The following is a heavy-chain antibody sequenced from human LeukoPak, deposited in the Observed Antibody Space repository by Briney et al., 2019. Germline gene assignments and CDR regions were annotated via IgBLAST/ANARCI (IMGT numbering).Heavy chain of an antibody. V-gene: IGHV4-30-4*01. D-gene: IGHD5-12*01. CDR1: GGSISSGDYY. CDR3: ARTRGYSGYVLDY. Sequence: PSQTLSLTCTVSGGSISSGDYYWSWIRQPPGKGLEWIGYIYYSGSTYYNPSLKSRVTISVGTSKNQFSLKLSSVTAADTAVYYCARTRGYSGYVLDYWGQGTLVTVSS. J-gene: IGHJ4*02. CDR2: IYYSGST.